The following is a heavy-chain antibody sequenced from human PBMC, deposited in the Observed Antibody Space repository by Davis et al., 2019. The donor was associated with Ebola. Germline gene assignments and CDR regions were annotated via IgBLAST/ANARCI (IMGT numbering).Heavy chain of an antibody. Sequence: SVKVSCKASGVTLSSYNINWVRLTPGQGLEWIGGVIPILGTTKKAQKFQGRVTITADKSTSTVYMELNSLRSEDTAVYYCARDHSSAYYYYGMDVWGQGTTVTVSS. V-gene: IGHV1-69*08. CDR3: ARDHSSAYYYYGMDV. J-gene: IGHJ6*02. CDR2: VIPILGTT. D-gene: IGHD6-19*01. CDR1: GVTLSSYN.